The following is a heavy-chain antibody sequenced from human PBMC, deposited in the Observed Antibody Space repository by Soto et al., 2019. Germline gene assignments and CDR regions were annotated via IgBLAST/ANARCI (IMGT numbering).Heavy chain of an antibody. D-gene: IGHD6-13*01. CDR1: GFPLSSYK. Sequence: PGGSLRLTSAASGFPLSSYKMDWVRQAPGKGLEWVSSISSSSGYIYYADSVKGRFTISRDNAKNSLYLQMNSLRAEDTAVYYCARDLSVSLGIAAAWWLGSWGRVSLVTVPQ. CDR2: ISSSSGYI. J-gene: IGHJ2*01. CDR3: ARDLSVSLGIAAAWWLGS. V-gene: IGHV3-21*01.